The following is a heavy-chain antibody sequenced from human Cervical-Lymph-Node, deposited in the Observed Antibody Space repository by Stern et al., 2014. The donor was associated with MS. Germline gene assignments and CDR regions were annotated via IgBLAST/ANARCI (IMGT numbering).Heavy chain of an antibody. CDR1: GFTFSSYS. CDR3: ARDDHYYDSSGYV. J-gene: IGHJ4*02. V-gene: IGHV3-21*01. D-gene: IGHD3-22*01. CDR2: VSSSSSYI. Sequence: EVQLVESGGGLVKPGGSLRLSCAASGFTFSSYSRNWVRQAPGKGLEWVSSVSSSSSYIYYADSVKGRFTISRDNAKNSLYLQMNSLRAEDTAVYYCARDDHYYDSSGYVWGQGTLVTVSS.